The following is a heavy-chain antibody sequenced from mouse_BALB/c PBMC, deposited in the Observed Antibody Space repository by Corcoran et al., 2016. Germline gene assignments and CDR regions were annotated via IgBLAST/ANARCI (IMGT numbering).Heavy chain of an antibody. Sequence: QIQLVPSGPELKKPGETVKISCKASGYTFTNYGMNLVKQAPGKGLKWMGWINTYTGEPTYADDFKGRFAFSLETSASTAYLQINNLKNEDTATYFCAREPYAMDYWGQGTSVTVSS. CDR3: AREPYAMDY. J-gene: IGHJ4*01. CDR2: INTYTGEP. CDR1: GYTFTNYG. V-gene: IGHV9-3-1*01.